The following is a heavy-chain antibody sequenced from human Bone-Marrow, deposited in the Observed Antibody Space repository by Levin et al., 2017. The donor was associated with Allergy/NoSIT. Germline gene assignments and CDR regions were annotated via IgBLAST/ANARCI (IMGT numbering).Heavy chain of an antibody. CDR2: INHSGST. CDR1: GGSFSGYY. V-gene: IGHV4-34*01. Sequence: SETLSLTCAVYGGSFSGYYWSWIRQPPGKGLEWIGEINHSGSTNYNPSLKSRVTISVDTSKNQFSLKLSSVTAADTAVYYCARGHSCSSTSCYKYTPPEVWFDPWGQGTLVTVSS. J-gene: IGHJ5*02. CDR3: ARGHSCSSTSCYKYTPPEVWFDP. D-gene: IGHD2-2*02.